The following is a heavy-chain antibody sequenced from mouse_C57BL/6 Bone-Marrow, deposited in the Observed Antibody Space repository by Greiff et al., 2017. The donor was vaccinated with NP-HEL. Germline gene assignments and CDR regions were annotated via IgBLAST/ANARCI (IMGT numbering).Heavy chain of an antibody. V-gene: IGHV1-69*01. CDR3: ARGWLLREGDY. CDR2: IDPSDSYT. Sequence: QVQLQQPGAELMMPGASVKLSCKASGYTFTSYWMHWVKQRPGQGLEWIGEIDPSDSYTNYNQKFKGKSTLTVDKSSSTAYMQLSSLTSEDSAVYYCARGWLLREGDYWGQGTTLTVSS. CDR1: GYTFTSYW. D-gene: IGHD2-3*01. J-gene: IGHJ2*01.